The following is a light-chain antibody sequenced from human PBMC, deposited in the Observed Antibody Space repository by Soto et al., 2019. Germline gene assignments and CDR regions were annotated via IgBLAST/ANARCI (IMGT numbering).Light chain of an antibody. Sequence: PGERVTLSCRASQSVSSSYLTWYQQKPGQAPRLLIYGASTRATSIPARFIGSGSGTDFTLTVSSLQPEDFAIYYCQQDYNLPRTFGQGTKVEI. CDR1: QSVSSSY. J-gene: IGKJ1*01. CDR3: QQDYNLPRT. V-gene: IGKV3D-7*01. CDR2: GAS.